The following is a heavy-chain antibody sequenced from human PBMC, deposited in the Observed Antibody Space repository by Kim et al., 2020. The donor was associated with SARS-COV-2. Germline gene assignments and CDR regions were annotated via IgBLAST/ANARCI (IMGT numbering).Heavy chain of an antibody. CDR1: GYSFTSYW. CDR3: ASLKSHYYDSSGCFDY. CDR2: IYPGDSDT. J-gene: IGHJ4*02. Sequence: GESLKISCKGSGYSFTSYWIGWVRQMPGKGLEWMGIIYPGDSDTRYSPSFQGQVTISADKSISTAYLQWSSLKASDTAMYYCASLKSHYYDSSGCFDYWGQGTLVTVSS. V-gene: IGHV5-51*01. D-gene: IGHD3-22*01.